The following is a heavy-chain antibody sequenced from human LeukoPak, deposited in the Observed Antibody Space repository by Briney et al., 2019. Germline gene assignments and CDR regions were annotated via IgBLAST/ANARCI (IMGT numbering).Heavy chain of an antibody. Sequence: GASVKVSCKASGYTFTSYGISWVRQAPGQGLEWMGWISAYNGNTNYAQKLQGRVTMTTDTSTSTAYMELRSLRSDDTAVYYCARGPHYSSSSSSYYYYYMDVWGKGTTVTVSS. V-gene: IGHV1-18*01. CDR2: ISAYNGNT. CDR3: ARGPHYSSSSSSYYYYYMDV. J-gene: IGHJ6*03. D-gene: IGHD6-13*01. CDR1: GYTFTSYG.